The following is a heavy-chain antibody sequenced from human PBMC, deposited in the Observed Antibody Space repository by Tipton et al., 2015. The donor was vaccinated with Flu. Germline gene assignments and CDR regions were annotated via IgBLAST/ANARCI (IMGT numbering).Heavy chain of an antibody. J-gene: IGHJ4*02. CDR1: GFTFGDYA. CDR3: TKDIAYQLQYYFDY. CDR2: VSWNSGSI. V-gene: IGHV3-9*01. D-gene: IGHD2-2*01. Sequence: SLRLSCAASGFTFGDYAMYWVRQAPGKGLEWVSGVSWNSGSIDYADSVKGRFTISRDNAKNSLYLQMNSLRAEDTALYYCTKDIAYQLQYYFDYWGQGTLVAVSS.